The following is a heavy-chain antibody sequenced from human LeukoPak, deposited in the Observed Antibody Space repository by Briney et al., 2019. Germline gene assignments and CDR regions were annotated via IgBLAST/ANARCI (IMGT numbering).Heavy chain of an antibody. CDR1: GGSFSGYY. V-gene: IGHV3-23*01. CDR3: AKDRFIKGTFDY. D-gene: IGHD3-16*02. J-gene: IGHJ4*02. CDR2: ISGSGGST. Sequence: ETLSLTCAVYGGSFSGYYWSWVRQAPGKGLEWVSGISGSGGSTYYADSVKGRFTISRDNSKNTLYLQMNSLRAEDTAVYYCAKDRFIKGTFDYWGQGTLVTVSS.